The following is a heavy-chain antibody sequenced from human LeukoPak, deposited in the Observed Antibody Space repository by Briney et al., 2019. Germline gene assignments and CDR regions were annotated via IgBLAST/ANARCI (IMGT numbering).Heavy chain of an antibody. V-gene: IGHV4-59*10. J-gene: IGHJ4*02. CDR1: GGSFSGYY. D-gene: IGHD5-18*01. CDR3: ARYEYSYGFDY. Sequence: SEILSLTCAVYGGSFSGYYWSWIRQPAGKGLEWIGRIYTSGSTNYNPSLKSRVTISVDTSKNQFSLKLSSVTAADTAVYYCARYEYSYGFDYWGQGTLVTVSS. CDR2: IYTSGST.